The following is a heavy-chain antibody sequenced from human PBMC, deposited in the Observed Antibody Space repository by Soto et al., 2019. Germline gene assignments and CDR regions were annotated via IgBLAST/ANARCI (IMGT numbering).Heavy chain of an antibody. D-gene: IGHD5-18*01. CDR3: ARARGIQLWLAYYFDY. CDR2: ISSSSSYI. Sequence: GGSLRLSCAASGFTFSSYIMNWVRQSPGKGLEWVSSISSSSSYIYYADSVKGRFTISRDNAKNSLYLQMNSLRAEDTAVYYCARARGIQLWLAYYFDYWGQGTLVTVSS. J-gene: IGHJ4*02. CDR1: GFTFSSYI. V-gene: IGHV3-21*01.